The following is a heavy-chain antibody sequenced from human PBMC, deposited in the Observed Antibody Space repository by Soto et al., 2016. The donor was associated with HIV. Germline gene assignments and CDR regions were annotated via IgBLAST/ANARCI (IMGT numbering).Heavy chain of an antibody. D-gene: IGHD6-6*01. CDR2: IYYSGST. CDR1: GGSISSYY. CDR3: ARARDSSSWPHDAFDV. J-gene: IGHJ3*01. V-gene: IGHV4-59*08. Sequence: QLLLQESGPGLVKPSETLSLTCTVSGGSISSYYWSWIRQPPGKGLEWIGYIYYSGSTNYNPSLQSRVTISVDTSKNQFSLKLSSVTATDTAMYFCARARDSSSWPHDAFDVWGRGAMVTVSS.